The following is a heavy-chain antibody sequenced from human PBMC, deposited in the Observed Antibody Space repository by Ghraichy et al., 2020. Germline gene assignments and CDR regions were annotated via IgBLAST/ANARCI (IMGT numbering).Heavy chain of an antibody. D-gene: IGHD3-16*02. J-gene: IGHJ5*02. CDR2: IIPIFGTA. CDR3: ARAPDYVWGSYRWNWFDP. CDR1: GGTFSSYA. Sequence: SVKVSCKASGGTFSSYAISWVRQAPGQGLEWMGGIIPIFGTANYAQKFQGRVTITADESTSTAYMELSSLRSEDTAVYYCARAPDYVWGSYRWNWFDPWGQGTLVTVSS. V-gene: IGHV1-69*13.